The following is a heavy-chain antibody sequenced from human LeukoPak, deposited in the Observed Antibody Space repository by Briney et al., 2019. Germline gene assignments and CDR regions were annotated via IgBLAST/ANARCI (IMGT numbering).Heavy chain of an antibody. Sequence: QAGGSLRLSCAASGFTFNSYWMSWVRQAPGKGLEWVAVVPFDVRNIYYADSVKGRFTISRDNSKNTLYLQMNSLRAEDTAVYYCASPRKGSRGDFQHWGQGTLVTVSS. J-gene: IGHJ1*01. V-gene: IGHV3-30*03. CDR1: GFTFNSYW. D-gene: IGHD3-10*01. CDR2: VPFDVRNI. CDR3: ASPRKGSRGDFQH.